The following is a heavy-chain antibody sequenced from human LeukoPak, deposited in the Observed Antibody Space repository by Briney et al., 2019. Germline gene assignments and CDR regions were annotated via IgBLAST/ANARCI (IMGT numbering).Heavy chain of an antibody. V-gene: IGHV3-23*01. D-gene: IGHD5-24*01. CDR3: AKATMATTYFDY. CDR2: ISGRGDTI. CDR1: GFTFSSYA. Sequence: PGGSLRLYCAASGFTFSSYAMSWDRQAPGMGLLWVSAISGRGDTIFYADSLKGRFTVSRDNSKNTLYLQMNSLRAEDTAVYYCAKATMATTYFDYWGQGTLVTVSS. J-gene: IGHJ4*02.